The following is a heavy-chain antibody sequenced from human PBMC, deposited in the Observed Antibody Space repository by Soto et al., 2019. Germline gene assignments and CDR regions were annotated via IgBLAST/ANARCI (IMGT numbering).Heavy chain of an antibody. D-gene: IGHD2-8*01. CDR3: AGDPHGIVLMVYATRQSWFDP. V-gene: IGHV1-18*01. Sequence: GASVKVSCKASGYTFTSYGISWVRQAPGQGLEWMGWISAYNGNTNYAQKLQGRVTMTTDTSTSTAYMELRSLRSDDTAVYYCAGDPHGIVLMVYATRQSWFDPWGQGTLVTVSS. CDR1: GYTFTSYG. CDR2: ISAYNGNT. J-gene: IGHJ5*02.